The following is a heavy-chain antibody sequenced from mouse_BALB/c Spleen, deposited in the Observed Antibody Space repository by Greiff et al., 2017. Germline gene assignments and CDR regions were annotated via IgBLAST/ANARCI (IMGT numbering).Heavy chain of an antibody. J-gene: IGHJ3*01. CDR1: GFSLTSYG. CDR2: IWSGGST. Sequence: QVQLKQSGPGLVQPSQSLSITCTVSGFSLTSYGVHWVRQSPGKGLEWLGVIWSGGSTDYNAAFISRLSISKDNSKSQVFFKMNSLQADDTAIYYWARNFDGYYPFAYWGQGTLVTVSA. D-gene: IGHD2-3*01. CDR3: ARNFDGYYPFAY. V-gene: IGHV2-4-1*01.